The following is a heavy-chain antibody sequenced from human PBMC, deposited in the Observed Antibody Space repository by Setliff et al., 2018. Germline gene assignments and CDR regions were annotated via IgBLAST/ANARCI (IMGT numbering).Heavy chain of an antibody. CDR3: ARTGTYRYFDY. D-gene: IGHD1-1*01. CDR2: IYYRGDT. V-gene: IGHV4-39*01. J-gene: IGHJ4*02. CDR1: GASLNSGTYY. Sequence: SETLSLTCTVSGASLNSGTYYWGWIRQPPGKGLEWIGRIYYRGDTYYNPSLKGRLTISVDTAQDQFSLRLTSVTAADTAVYYCARTGTYRYFDYWGQGALVTV.